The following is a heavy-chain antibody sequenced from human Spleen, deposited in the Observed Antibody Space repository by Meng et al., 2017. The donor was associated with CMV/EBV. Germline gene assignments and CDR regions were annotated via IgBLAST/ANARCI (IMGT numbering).Heavy chain of an antibody. CDR3: ARGGFWLGYYSWSDP. D-gene: IGHD3-3*01. CDR2: ILPILDIT. Sequence: SVGTFSNYAGILLRLAPGHGLELMRGILPILDITNYAQKFQGRVTITADKSTNTVYMELRSLRSDDTAMYYCARGGFWLGYYSWSDPWGQGTLVTVSS. J-gene: IGHJ5*02. CDR1: VGTFSNYA. V-gene: IGHV1-69*10.